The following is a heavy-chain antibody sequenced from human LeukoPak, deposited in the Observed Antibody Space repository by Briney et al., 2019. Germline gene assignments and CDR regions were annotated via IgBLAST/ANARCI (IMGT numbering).Heavy chain of an antibody. CDR3: ARDLDRLSYDSDDY. J-gene: IGHJ4*02. CDR1: GYTFTGYY. V-gene: IGHV1-2*06. CDR2: INPNSRGT. Sequence: ASVKVSCKASGYTFTGYYMHWVRQAPGQGLEWMGRINPNSRGTNYAQKFQGRVTMTRDTSISTAYMELSRLRSDDTAVYYCARDLDRLSYDSDDYWGQGTLVTVSS. D-gene: IGHD3-22*01.